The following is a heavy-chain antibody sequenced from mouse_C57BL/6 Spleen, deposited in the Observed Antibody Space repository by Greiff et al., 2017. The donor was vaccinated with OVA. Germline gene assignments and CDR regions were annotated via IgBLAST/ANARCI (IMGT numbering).Heavy chain of an antibody. CDR3: TRVYDYEAMDY. Sequence: EVKLVESGEGLVKPGGSLKLSCAASGFTFSSYAMSWVRQTPEKRLEWVAYISSGGDYIYYADTVKGRFTISRDNARNTLYLQMSSLKSEDTAMYYCTRVYDYEAMDYWGQGTSVTVSS. J-gene: IGHJ4*01. D-gene: IGHD1-1*01. CDR2: ISSGGDYI. V-gene: IGHV5-9-1*02. CDR1: GFTFSSYA.